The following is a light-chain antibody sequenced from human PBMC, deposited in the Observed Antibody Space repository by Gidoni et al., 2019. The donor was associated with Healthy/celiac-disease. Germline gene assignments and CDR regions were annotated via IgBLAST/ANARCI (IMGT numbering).Light chain of an antibody. V-gene: IGLV3-21*04. CDR2: YDS. Sequence: SYVLTQPPHVSVAPGKTARITCGGNNIGSKSVHWYQQKPGQAPVLVIYYDSDRPSGIPERFSGSNSGNTATLTISRVEAGDEADYYCQVWDSSSDHRVFGGGTKLTVL. CDR3: QVWDSSSDHRV. J-gene: IGLJ3*02. CDR1: NIGSKS.